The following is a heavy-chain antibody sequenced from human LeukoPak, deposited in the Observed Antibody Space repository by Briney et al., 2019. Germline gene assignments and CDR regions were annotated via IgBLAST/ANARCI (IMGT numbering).Heavy chain of an antibody. D-gene: IGHD3-10*01. CDR1: GYTFTGYY. Sequence: GASVKVSCKASGYTFTGYYMHWVRQAPGQGLEWMGWINPNSGGANYAQKFQGRVTMTRDTSISTAYMELSRLRSDDTAVYYCALGSYYYYYYMDVWGKGTTVTVSS. J-gene: IGHJ6*03. V-gene: IGHV1-2*02. CDR3: ALGSYYYYYYMDV. CDR2: INPNSGGA.